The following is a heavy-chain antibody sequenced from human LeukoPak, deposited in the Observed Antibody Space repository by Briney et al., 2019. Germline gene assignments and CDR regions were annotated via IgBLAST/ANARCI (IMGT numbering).Heavy chain of an antibody. CDR3: TSGSTGYYIFDY. J-gene: IGHJ4*02. D-gene: IGHD3-9*01. CDR1: GFTFGKYW. V-gene: IGHV3-7*03. CDR2: IKLDGSEK. Sequence: GGSLRLSCVASGFTFGKYWMSWVRQAPGKGLEWVANIKLDGSEKNYVDSVKGRFTISRDNSKNTLYLQTNSLRAEDTAVYYCTSGSTGYYIFDYWGQGTLVTVSS.